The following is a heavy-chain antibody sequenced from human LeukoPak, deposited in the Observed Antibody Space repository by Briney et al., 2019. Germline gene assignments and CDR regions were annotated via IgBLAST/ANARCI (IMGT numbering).Heavy chain of an antibody. CDR2: IYSSGST. J-gene: IGHJ4*02. CDR1: GFTVSSNY. V-gene: IGHV3-53*01. Sequence: GGSLRLSCAASGFTVSSNYMSWVRQAPGKGLEWVSVIYSSGSTYYADSVKGRFTISRDNSKNTLHLQMDTLRAEDTAVYYCASRIATAGSVDYWGQGTLVTVSS. CDR3: ASRIATAGSVDY. D-gene: IGHD6-13*01.